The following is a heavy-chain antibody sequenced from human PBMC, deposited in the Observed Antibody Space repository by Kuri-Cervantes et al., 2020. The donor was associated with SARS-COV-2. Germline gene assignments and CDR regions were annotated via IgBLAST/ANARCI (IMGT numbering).Heavy chain of an antibody. Sequence: GESLKISCAASGFTFSSYSMTWVRQAPGKGLDWVANVRQDGRDKYYGDSVKGRFTISRDNTKNSLYLQMDSLTAEDTAVYYCARYCTSISCESAIDFWGQGTLVTVSS. D-gene: IGHD2-2*01. V-gene: IGHV3-7*03. J-gene: IGHJ4*02. CDR1: GFTFSSYS. CDR3: ARYCTSISCESAIDF. CDR2: VRQDGRDK.